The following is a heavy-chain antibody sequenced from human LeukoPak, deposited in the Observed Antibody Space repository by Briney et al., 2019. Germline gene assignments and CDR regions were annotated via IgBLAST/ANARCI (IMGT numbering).Heavy chain of an antibody. CDR1: GYTFTSNW. CDR3: ARRDYGGHAAYFDY. D-gene: IGHD4-23*01. CDR2: TFPRDSDT. V-gene: IGHV5-51*01. Sequence: GESLKISCKGSGYTFTSNWIVWVRQMSGKGLEWMGITFPRDSDTVYSPSFQGQVTMSVDKSISTAYLQWSSLKASDTAIYYCARRDYGGHAAYFDYWGQGTLVTVSS. J-gene: IGHJ4*02.